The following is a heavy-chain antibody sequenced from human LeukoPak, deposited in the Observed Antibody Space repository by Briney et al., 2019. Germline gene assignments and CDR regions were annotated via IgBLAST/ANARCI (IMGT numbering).Heavy chain of an antibody. J-gene: IGHJ5*02. CDR3: ARARDGHINNWFDP. Sequence: SETLSLTCTVSGVSINSYYWSWIRQPPGKGLEWIGYIYYSGSTNFNPSLKSRVTISVDTSKNQFSLKMISVTAADTAVYYCARARDGHINNWFDPWGQGTLVTVSS. CDR1: GVSINSYY. D-gene: IGHD5-24*01. V-gene: IGHV4-59*01. CDR2: IYYSGST.